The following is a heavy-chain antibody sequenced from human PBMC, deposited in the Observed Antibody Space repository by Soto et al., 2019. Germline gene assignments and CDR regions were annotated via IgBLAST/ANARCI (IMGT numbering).Heavy chain of an antibody. J-gene: IGHJ1*01. Sequence: ASVKVSCKASGYTFTSYGISWVRQAPGQGLEWMGWISAYNGNTNYAQKLQGRVTMTTDTSTSTAYMELRSLRSDDTAVYYCALTLRPNIAAAGYEYFQHWGQGTLVTVSS. D-gene: IGHD6-13*01. V-gene: IGHV1-18*01. CDR1: GYTFTSYG. CDR3: ALTLRPNIAAAGYEYFQH. CDR2: ISAYNGNT.